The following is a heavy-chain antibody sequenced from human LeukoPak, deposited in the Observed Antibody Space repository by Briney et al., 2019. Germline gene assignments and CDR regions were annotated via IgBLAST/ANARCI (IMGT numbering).Heavy chain of an antibody. CDR2: INPNSGGT. D-gene: IGHD5-18*01. V-gene: IGHV1-2*02. J-gene: IGHJ4*02. CDR3: AREWGAGDTAMAGHYDY. CDR1: GYTFTGYY. Sequence: ASVKVSCKASGYTFTGYYMHWVRQAPGQGLEWMGWINPNSGGTNYAQKFQGRVTMTRDTSISTAYMELSRLRSDDTAVYYCAREWGAGDTAMAGHYDYWGQGTLVTVSS.